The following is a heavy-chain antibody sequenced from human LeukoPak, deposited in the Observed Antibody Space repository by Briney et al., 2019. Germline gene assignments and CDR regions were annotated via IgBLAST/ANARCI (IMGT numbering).Heavy chain of an antibody. D-gene: IGHD3-10*01. CDR2: INPSGGST. Sequence: GASVKVSCKASGNTFTSYYMHWVRQAPGQGLEWMGIINPSGGSTSYAQKFQGRVTMTRDTSTSTVYMELSSLRSEDTAVYYCARGRYGSGSYSYYYYGMDVWGQGTTVTVSS. CDR3: ARGRYGSGSYSYYYYGMDV. CDR1: GNTFTSYY. V-gene: IGHV1-46*01. J-gene: IGHJ6*02.